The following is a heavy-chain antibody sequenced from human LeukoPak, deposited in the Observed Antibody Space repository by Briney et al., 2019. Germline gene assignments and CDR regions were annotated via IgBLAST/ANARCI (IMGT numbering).Heavy chain of an antibody. CDR1: GGSISDHY. D-gene: IGHD3-3*01. CDR3: ARGFLQGARMFDY. CDR2: IYYSGFT. Sequence: SETLSLTCTVSGGSISDHYWSCFRQSPGKGQQWIGYIYYSGFTNYNPSLKSRVTISVDTSKNQFSLKLISVTTADTAVYYCARGFLQGARMFDYWGQGTLVTVSS. J-gene: IGHJ4*02. V-gene: IGHV4-59*11.